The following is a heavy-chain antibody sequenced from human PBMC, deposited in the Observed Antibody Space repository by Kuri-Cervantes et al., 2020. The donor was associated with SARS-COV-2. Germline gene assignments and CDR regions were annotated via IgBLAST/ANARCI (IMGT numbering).Heavy chain of an antibody. J-gene: IGHJ3*02. Sequence: GESLKISCAASGFTVNNNYITWVRQAPGKGLEWVSIIYGGGDSYYANSVKGRFTISRDNAKNSLYLQMNSLRAEDTAVYYCAREDWGTDAFDIWGQGTMVTVSS. CDR1: GFTVNNNY. D-gene: IGHD3-16*01. CDR2: IYGGGDS. V-gene: IGHV3-66*02. CDR3: AREDWGTDAFDI.